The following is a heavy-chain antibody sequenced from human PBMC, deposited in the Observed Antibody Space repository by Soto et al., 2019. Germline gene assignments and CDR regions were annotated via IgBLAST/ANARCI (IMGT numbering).Heavy chain of an antibody. Sequence: GGSLRLSCAASGFTFSSYWMSWVRQAPGKGLEWVANIKQDGSEKYYVDSVKGRFTISRDNAKNSLYLQMNSLRAEDTAVYYCARGMRYYDSSGYLLIDYSGQGTLVTVSS. CDR2: IKQDGSEK. CDR1: GFTFSSYW. CDR3: ARGMRYYDSSGYLLIDY. V-gene: IGHV3-7*01. D-gene: IGHD3-22*01. J-gene: IGHJ4*02.